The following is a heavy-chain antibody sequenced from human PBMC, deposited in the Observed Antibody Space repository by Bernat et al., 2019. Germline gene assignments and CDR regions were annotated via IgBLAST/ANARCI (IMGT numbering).Heavy chain of an antibody. D-gene: IGHD3-10*01. CDR3: ARDGKGRGYFDY. CDR2: IIPIFGTA. V-gene: IGHV1-69*01. Sequence: QVQLVQSGAEVKKPGASVKVSCKASGYTFTSYYMHWVRQAPGQGLEWMGGIIPIFGTANYAQKFQGRVTITADESTSTAYMELSSLRSEDTAVYYCARDGKGRGYFDYWGQGTLVTVSS. CDR1: GYTFTSYY. J-gene: IGHJ4*02.